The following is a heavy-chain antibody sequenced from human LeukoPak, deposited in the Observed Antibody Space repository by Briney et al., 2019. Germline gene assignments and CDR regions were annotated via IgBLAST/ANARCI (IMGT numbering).Heavy chain of an antibody. J-gene: IGHJ4*02. D-gene: IGHD3-9*01. CDR2: INPSGGRT. Sequence: ASVKVSCKASGYTFTRYYLHWVRQAPGQGLEWMGIINPSGGRTNNAQQFQGRVTMTRDTSISTAYMELSRLRSDDTAVYYCARSSRYDIWTGYPYWGQGTLVTVSP. CDR1: GYTFTRYY. CDR3: ARSSRYDIWTGYPY. V-gene: IGHV1-46*01.